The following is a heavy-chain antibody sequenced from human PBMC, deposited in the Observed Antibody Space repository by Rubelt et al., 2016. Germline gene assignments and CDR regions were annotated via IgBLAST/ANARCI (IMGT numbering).Heavy chain of an antibody. V-gene: IGHV1-8*01. Sequence: QVQLVQSGAEVKMPGASVKVSCKASGYTFGTYDINWVRQATGQGIEWMGWLRPIGGGLGYAEEFQGRFTMYRKTSISTAYMELSCLRPEDAAVYYCARGIDAGVDDWGQGTVLTV. D-gene: IGHD2-15*01. J-gene: IGHJ4*02. CDR1: GYTFGTYD. CDR2: LRPIGGGL. CDR3: ARGIDAGVDD.